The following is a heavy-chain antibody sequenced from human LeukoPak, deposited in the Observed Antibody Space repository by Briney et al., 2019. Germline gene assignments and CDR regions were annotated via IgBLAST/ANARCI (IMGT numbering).Heavy chain of an antibody. J-gene: IGHJ3*02. CDR1: GFTFDDYG. CDR3: ARDERIFGEVIMCAFDI. V-gene: IGHV3-20*04. D-gene: IGHD3-3*01. CDR2: INWNGGST. Sequence: GGSLRLSCAASGFTFDDYGMSWVRQAPGKGLEWVSGINWNGGSTGYADSVKGRFTISRDNAKNSLYLQMNSLRAEDTALYYCARDERIFGEVIMCAFDIWGQGTMVTVSS.